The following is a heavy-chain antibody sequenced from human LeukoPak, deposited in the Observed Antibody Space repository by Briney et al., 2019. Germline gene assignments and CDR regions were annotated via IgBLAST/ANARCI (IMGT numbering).Heavy chain of an antibody. CDR2: ISYDGSNK. V-gene: IGHV3-30-3*01. Sequence: PGGSLRLSCAAAGFTFSSYAMHWVRQAPGKGLEWVAVISYDGSNKYYADSVKGRFTISRDNSKNTLYLQMNSLRAEGTAVYYCARGWNYYGSGSPQGYWGQGTLVTVSS. D-gene: IGHD3-10*01. CDR3: ARGWNYYGSGSPQGY. J-gene: IGHJ4*02. CDR1: GFTFSSYA.